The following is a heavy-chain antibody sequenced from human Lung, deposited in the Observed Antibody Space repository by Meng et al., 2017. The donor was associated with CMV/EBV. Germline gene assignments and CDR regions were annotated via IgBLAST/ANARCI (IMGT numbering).Heavy chain of an antibody. CDR3: ARGPTVTRFDY. V-gene: IGHV1-2*02. CDR2: INTKRGGP. CDR1: GYSFTGCYY. J-gene: IGHJ4*02. D-gene: IGHD4-11*01. Sequence: ASVKVSCKGSGYSFTGCYYMHWVRQAPGQGLEWMGWINTKRGGPNYGEKFQGRVTMTRDTSISTVYMEVSRLRPDDTAVYYCARGPTVTRFDYWGQGSLVTVSS.